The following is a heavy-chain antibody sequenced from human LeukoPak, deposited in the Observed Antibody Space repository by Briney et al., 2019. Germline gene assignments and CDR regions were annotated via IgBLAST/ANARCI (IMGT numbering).Heavy chain of an antibody. CDR1: GGSISTYY. CDR2: IHYSGGT. J-gene: IGHJ4*02. V-gene: IGHV4-59*01. D-gene: IGHD3-16*01. CDR3: ARGGVYYFDL. Sequence: PSETLSLTCTVSGGSISTYYWSWIRQPPGKGLEWIGYIHYSGGTYYDSSLKSRVTISIDTSKNQFSLELSSVTAADTAVYYCARGGVYYFDLWGQGTLVTVSS.